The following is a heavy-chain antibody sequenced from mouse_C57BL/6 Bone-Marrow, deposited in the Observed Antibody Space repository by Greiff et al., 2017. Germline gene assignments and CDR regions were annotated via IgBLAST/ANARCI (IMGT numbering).Heavy chain of an antibody. Sequence: VQLQQPGAELVKPGASVKISCKASGYAFSSYWMNWVKHRPGRGLEWIGQIYPGDGGTNSNGKFKGKATLTAAKSSSTAYMQLSSLTSEDSAVYFCATPTRVTSRVCYCAIDYWGQGTSVTVSS. CDR3: ATPTRVTSRVCYCAIDY. CDR1: GYAFSSYW. D-gene: IGHD2-5*01. CDR2: IYPGDGGT. V-gene: IGHV1-80*01. J-gene: IGHJ4*01.